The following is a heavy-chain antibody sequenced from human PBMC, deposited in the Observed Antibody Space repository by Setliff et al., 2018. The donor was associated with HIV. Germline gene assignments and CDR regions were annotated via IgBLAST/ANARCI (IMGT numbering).Heavy chain of an antibody. D-gene: IGHD5-18*01. J-gene: IGHJ4*02. CDR2: TYYRSKWYT. V-gene: IGHV6-1*01. CDR1: GDSVSSDSAA. Sequence: QTLSLTCAISGDSVSSDSAAWNWIRQSPSRGLEWLARTYYRSKWYTDYAVSVKSRITINPDTSRNQFSLQLSSVIPDDSAVYFCARGGITAYYFDHWAQGTLFTVSS. CDR3: ARGGITAYYFDH.